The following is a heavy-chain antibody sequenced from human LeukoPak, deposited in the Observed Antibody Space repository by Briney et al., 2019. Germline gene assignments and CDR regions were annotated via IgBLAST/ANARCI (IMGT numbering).Heavy chain of an antibody. D-gene: IGHD2-15*01. J-gene: IGHJ4*02. V-gene: IGHV1-18*01. CDR3: ARAVICSGGSCSAFDY. CDR2: ISGYNGNT. CDR1: GYTFTSYG. Sequence: ASVKVSCKASGYTFTSYGISWVRQAPGQGLEWMGWISGYNGNTYYAQKLQGRVTMTTDTSTNTAYMELRSLRSDDTAVYYCARAVICSGGSCSAFDYWGQGTLVTVSS.